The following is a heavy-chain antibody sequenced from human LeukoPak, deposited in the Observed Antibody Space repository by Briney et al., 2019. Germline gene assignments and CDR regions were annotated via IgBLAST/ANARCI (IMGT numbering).Heavy chain of an antibody. Sequence: GGSLRLSCTASGVTVSNTWMSWVRQAPGKGLEWVGLFTSRSAGGTIHYAAPAQGRFTILAEDSKNTWYLQMNGLQIEDTGIYYCTTGGGTMDFWGQGTLVTVSS. CDR1: GVTVSNTW. D-gene: IGHD2-15*01. J-gene: IGHJ4*02. CDR3: TTGGGTMDF. CDR2: FTSRSAGGTI. V-gene: IGHV3-15*01.